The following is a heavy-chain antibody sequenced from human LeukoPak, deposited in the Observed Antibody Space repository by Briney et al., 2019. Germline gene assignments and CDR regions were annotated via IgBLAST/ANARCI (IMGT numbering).Heavy chain of an antibody. CDR2: ISSDGTYT. Sequence: GGSLRLSCAASGFTFSSHLMHWVRQAPGKGLVWVSRISSDGTYTNYADSVRGRFTISRDNAKNTLYLQMNSLRAEDTAVYYCAKRIAVAPRYFDCWGQGTLVTVSS. V-gene: IGHV3-74*01. J-gene: IGHJ4*02. D-gene: IGHD6-19*01. CDR1: GFTFSSHL. CDR3: AKRIAVAPRYFDC.